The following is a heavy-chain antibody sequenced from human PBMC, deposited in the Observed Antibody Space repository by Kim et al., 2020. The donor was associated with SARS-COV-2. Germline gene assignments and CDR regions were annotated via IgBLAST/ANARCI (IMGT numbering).Heavy chain of an antibody. V-gene: IGHV3-9*01. CDR3: AKDKSTTGYCSGNSCNYFHGLDV. CDR1: GFSFDDYA. J-gene: IGHJ6*02. Sequence: GGSLRLSCAASGFSFDDYAMHWVRQGPGKGLVWVSGINWYSGARGYADSVKGRFTIARDNAKNSLYPQMNSLRTEDTALYFCAKDKSTTGYCSGNSCNYFHGLDVGGQGTTVTVSS. D-gene: IGHD2-15*01. CDR2: INWYSGAR.